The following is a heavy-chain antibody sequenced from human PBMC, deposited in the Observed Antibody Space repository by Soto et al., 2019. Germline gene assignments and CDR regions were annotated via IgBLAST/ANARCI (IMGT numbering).Heavy chain of an antibody. CDR1: GFTFSSYW. D-gene: IGHD6-13*01. J-gene: IGHJ5*02. CDR2: INSDGSST. Sequence: QPGGSLRLSCAASGFTFSSYWMHWVRQAPGKGLVWVSRINSDGSSTSYADSVKGRFTISRDNAKNTLYLQMNSLRAEDTAVYYCARGYSSSWYNWFDPWGQVTLVTVSS. CDR3: ARGYSSSWYNWFDP. V-gene: IGHV3-74*01.